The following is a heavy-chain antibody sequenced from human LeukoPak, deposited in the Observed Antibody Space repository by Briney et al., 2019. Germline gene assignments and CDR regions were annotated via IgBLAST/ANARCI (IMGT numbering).Heavy chain of an antibody. V-gene: IGHV3-23*01. CDR2: IISGGGRT. D-gene: IGHD5-24*01. J-gene: IGHJ4*02. CDR3: AKDTMATITRGVFDY. CDR1: GFTFSSTP. Sequence: PGGSLRLSCAASGFTFSSTPMRWVPPAPGRGLEWVSDIISGGGRTYYAASGKGRSTISRDNSKNTLYLQMDSLRAEDTAVYYCAKDTMATITRGVFDYWGQGTLVTVSS.